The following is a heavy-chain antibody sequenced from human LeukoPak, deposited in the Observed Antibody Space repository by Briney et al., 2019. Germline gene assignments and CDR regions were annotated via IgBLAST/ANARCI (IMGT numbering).Heavy chain of an antibody. CDR2: IFSSGTTV. CDR1: GFSFSASF. J-gene: IGHJ4*02. V-gene: IGHV3-11*01. CDR3: ARSGLSRFDY. D-gene: IGHD4/OR15-4a*01. Sequence: GGSLRLSCATFGFSFSASFMGWIRQAPGKGLEWVSYIFSSGTTVYYADSVRGRFTISRDNAKNSLYLQMSSLRADDTAVYYCARSGLSRFDYWGQGTLVTVSS.